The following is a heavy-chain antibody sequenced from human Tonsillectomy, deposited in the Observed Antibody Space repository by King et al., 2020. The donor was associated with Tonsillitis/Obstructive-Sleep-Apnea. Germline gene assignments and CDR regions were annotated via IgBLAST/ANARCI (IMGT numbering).Heavy chain of an antibody. J-gene: IGHJ4*02. Sequence: VQLVESGGGVVQPGRSLRLSCAASGFTFSSYGMHWVRQAPGKGREWVAVVSYDGSNKYYADSVKGRFTSSRENSKNTLYLQMNSLRAEDTAVYYCVKDSGGSYYSGADYWGQGTLVTVSS. V-gene: IGHV3-30*18. D-gene: IGHD1-26*01. CDR2: VSYDGSNK. CDR3: VKDSGGSYYSGADY. CDR1: GFTFSSYG.